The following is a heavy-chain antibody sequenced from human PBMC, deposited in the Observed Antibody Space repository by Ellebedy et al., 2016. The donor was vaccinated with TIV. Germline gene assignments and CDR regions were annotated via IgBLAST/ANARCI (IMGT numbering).Heavy chain of an antibody. J-gene: IGHJ4*02. V-gene: IGHV4-34*01. CDR3: ARGLAYDTTAYSYAGSPKEFDF. CDR1: GGSFSGFY. Sequence: SETLSLXXGVNGGSFSGFYWTWIRQPPGKGLEWIGEINHSGSTNYNPSFKSRVTMSVDTSKDEISLRLTYVTAADTAMYYCARGLAYDTTAYSYAGSPKEFDFWGQGTLVTVSS. D-gene: IGHD3-22*01. CDR2: INHSGST.